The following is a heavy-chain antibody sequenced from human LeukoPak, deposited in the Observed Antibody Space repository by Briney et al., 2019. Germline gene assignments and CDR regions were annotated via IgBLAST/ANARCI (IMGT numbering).Heavy chain of an antibody. V-gene: IGHV4-39*07. D-gene: IGHD1-26*01. Sequence: SETLSLTCTVSGGSISSSSYYWGWIRQPPGKGLEWIGSIYYSGSTYYNPSLKSRVTISVDTSKNQFSLKLSSVTAADTAVYYCARGCIVGATPYDWFDPWGQGTLVTVSS. J-gene: IGHJ5*02. CDR2: IYYSGST. CDR1: GGSISSSSYY. CDR3: ARGCIVGATPYDWFDP.